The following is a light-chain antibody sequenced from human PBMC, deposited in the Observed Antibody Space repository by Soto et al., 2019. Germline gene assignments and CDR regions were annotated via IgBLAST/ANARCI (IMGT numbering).Light chain of an antibody. CDR3: QKYAKAPIT. CDR2: GAS. CDR1: ESVGKNS. Sequence: EIVLTQSPGTLSLSPGERATLSCRASESVGKNSLAWYQQSGGQAPRLLIYGASSRATGTSDRFSGSGSGTYFTLTIIRLEPEDFAVYYCQKYAKAPITFGQGTRLEIK. V-gene: IGKV3-20*01. J-gene: IGKJ5*01.